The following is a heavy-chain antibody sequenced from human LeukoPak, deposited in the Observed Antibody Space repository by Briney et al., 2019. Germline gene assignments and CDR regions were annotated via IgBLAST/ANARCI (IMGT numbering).Heavy chain of an antibody. J-gene: IGHJ4*02. Sequence: GGSLRLSCAASGFTFSSYAMHWVRQAPGKGLEWVAVISYDGSNKYYADSVKGRFTISRDNSKNTLYLQMNSLRAEDTAVYYCARVDCTNGVCYTGFDYWGQGTLVTVSS. CDR1: GFTFSSYA. D-gene: IGHD2-8*01. CDR2: ISYDGSNK. CDR3: ARVDCTNGVCYTGFDY. V-gene: IGHV3-30*04.